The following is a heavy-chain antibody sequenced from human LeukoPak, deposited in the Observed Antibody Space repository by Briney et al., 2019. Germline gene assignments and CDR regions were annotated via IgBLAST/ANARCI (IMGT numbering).Heavy chain of an antibody. CDR2: ISWNSGSI. V-gene: IGHV3-9*01. CDR1: GFTFDDYA. D-gene: IGHD5-24*01. CDR3: AKDNADGYRYYYGMDV. Sequence: PGRSLRLSCAASGFTFDDYAMRWVRQAPGKGLEWVSGISWNSGSIGYADSVKGRFTISRDNAKNSLYLQMNSLRAEDTALYYCAKDNADGYRYYYGMDVWGQGTTVTVSS. J-gene: IGHJ6*02.